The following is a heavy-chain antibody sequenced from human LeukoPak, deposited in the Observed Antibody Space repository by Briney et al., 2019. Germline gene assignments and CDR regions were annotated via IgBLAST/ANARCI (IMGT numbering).Heavy chain of an antibody. CDR1: GGTFSSYA. V-gene: IGHV1-69*04. CDR3: ARGRLPAAIVGPYYYYGMDV. J-gene: IGHJ6*02. Sequence: GASVKVSCKASGGTFSSYAISWVRQAPGQGLEWMGRIIPILGIANYAQKFQGRVTITADKSTSTAYMELSSLRSEDTAVYYCARGRLPAAIVGPYYYYGMDVWGQGTTVTVSS. D-gene: IGHD2-2*01. CDR2: IIPILGIA.